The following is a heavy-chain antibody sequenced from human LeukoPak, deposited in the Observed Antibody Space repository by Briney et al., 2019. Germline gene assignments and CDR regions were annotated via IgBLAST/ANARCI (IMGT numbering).Heavy chain of an antibody. CDR2: IYISGST. D-gene: IGHD3-10*01. J-gene: IGHJ6*03. CDR3: ARHLTMVRGVISSHYYYYYYMDV. V-gene: IGHV4-61*02. CDR1: GVSISSASYY. Sequence: SETLSLTCTVSGVSISSASYYWSWIRQPAGKGLEWIGRIYISGSTNCKSSLKSRVTISLDTSKNQFSLKLSSVTAADTAVYYCARHLTMVRGVISSHYYYYYYMDVWGKGTTVTISS.